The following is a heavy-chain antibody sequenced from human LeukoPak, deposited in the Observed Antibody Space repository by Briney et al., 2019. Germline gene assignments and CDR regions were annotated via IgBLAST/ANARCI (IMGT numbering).Heavy chain of an antibody. CDR2: INSDGSST. CDR1: GFTFSSYW. V-gene: IGHV3-74*01. CDR3: ASCGTGDPPDY. Sequence: GGSLRPSCAASGFTFSSYWMHWVRQAPGKGLVWVSRINSDGSSTSYADSVKGRFTISRDNAKNTLYLQMNSLRAEDTAVYYCASCGTGDPPDYWGQGTLVTASS. D-gene: IGHD7-27*01. J-gene: IGHJ4*02.